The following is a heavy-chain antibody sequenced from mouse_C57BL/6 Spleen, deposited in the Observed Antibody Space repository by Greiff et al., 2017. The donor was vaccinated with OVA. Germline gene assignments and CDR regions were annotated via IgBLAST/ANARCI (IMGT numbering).Heavy chain of an antibody. D-gene: IGHD2-1*01. J-gene: IGHJ4*01. Sequence: VKLMESGAELVRPGASVTLSCKASGYTFTDYEMHWVKQTPVHGLEWIGAIDPETGGTAYNQKFKGKAILTADKSSSTAYMELRSLTSEDSAVYYCTRKDGKDYAMDYWGQGTSVTVSS. CDR2: IDPETGGT. V-gene: IGHV1-15*01. CDR3: TRKDGKDYAMDY. CDR1: GYTFTDYE.